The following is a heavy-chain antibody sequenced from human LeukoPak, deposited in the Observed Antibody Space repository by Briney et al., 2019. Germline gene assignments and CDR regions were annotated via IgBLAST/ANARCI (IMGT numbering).Heavy chain of an antibody. J-gene: IGHJ4*02. CDR2: IYYSGNT. CDR3: ARDQEGLDY. Sequence: SETLSLTCTVSGGPISSYYWSWIRQPPGKGLEWIGYIYYSGNTNYNPSLKSRVTISVDTSKNQFSLKVSSVTAADTAVYYCARDQEGLDYWGQGTLVTVSS. V-gene: IGHV4-59*01. CDR1: GGPISSYY.